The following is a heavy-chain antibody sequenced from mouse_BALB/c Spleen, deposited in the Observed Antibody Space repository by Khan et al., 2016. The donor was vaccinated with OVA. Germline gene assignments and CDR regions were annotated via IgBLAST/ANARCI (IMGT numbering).Heavy chain of an antibody. CDR1: GYAFTDYN. D-gene: IGHD2-1*01. Sequence: VQLQQSGPELDKPGASVKISCKASGYAFTDYNMNWVKQSNGKSLEWIGNIDPYYGDAHYNQKFKGKATLTVDRSSSTAYMQLKSLTSEDSAVYYCTRLGTNYSFDYWGQGTTLTVSS. V-gene: IGHV1-39*01. CDR2: IDPYYGDA. J-gene: IGHJ2*01. CDR3: TRLGTNYSFDY.